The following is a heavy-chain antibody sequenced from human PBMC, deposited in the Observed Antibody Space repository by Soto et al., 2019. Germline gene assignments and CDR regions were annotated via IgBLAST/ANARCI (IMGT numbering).Heavy chain of an antibody. V-gene: IGHV3-23*01. CDR1: GFTFSSYA. J-gene: IGHJ4*02. Sequence: HPGGSLRLACAASGFTFSSYAMNWVRQAPGKGLEWVSGISGSGASTYYADSVKGRFIISRDNSKNTLYLQMNSLRAEDTAVYYCAEDYYDSSGYPPHYWGQGTLVTVSS. CDR3: AEDYYDSSGYPPHY. CDR2: ISGSGAST. D-gene: IGHD3-22*01.